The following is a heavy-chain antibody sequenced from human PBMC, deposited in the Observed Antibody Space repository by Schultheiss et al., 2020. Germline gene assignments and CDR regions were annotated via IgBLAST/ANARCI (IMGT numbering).Heavy chain of an antibody. J-gene: IGHJ5*02. V-gene: IGHV1-2*04. CDR2: INPNSGGT. CDR3: ARAFKLGYCSGGSCHGWFDP. Sequence: ASVKVSCKASGYTFTGYYMHWVRQAPGQGLEWMGWINPNSGGTNYAQKFQGWVTMTRDTSISTAHMELSRLRSDDTAVYYCARAFKLGYCSGGSCHGWFDPWGQGTLVTVSS. CDR1: GYTFTGYY. D-gene: IGHD2-15*01.